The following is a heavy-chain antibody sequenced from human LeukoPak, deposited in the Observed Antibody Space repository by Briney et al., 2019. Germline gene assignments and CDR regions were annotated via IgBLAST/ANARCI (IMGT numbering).Heavy chain of an antibody. V-gene: IGHV3-11*01. D-gene: IGHD3-22*01. CDR2: ISSSGSTI. CDR3: ASDSSGPSPFDY. J-gene: IGHJ4*02. Sequence: PGGSLRLSCAASGFTFSDYYMSWIRQAPGEGLEWVSYISSSGSTIYYADSVKGRFTISRDNAKNSLYLQMNSLRAEDTAVYYCASDSSGPSPFDYWGQGTLVTVSS. CDR1: GFTFSDYY.